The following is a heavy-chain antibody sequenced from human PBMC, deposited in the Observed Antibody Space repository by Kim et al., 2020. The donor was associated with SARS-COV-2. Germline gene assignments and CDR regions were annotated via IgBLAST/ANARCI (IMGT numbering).Heavy chain of an antibody. Sequence: GGSLRLSCAAPGFTVSDHYMSWVRQAPGKGLEWVSTIYTGTNTFYADSVKGRFTISRDNSKNALFLQMNSLRAEDTAVYYCARVMNARYGFWSGTGLGWLDTWGQGTLVTVSS. J-gene: IGHJ5*02. V-gene: IGHV3-53*01. D-gene: IGHD3-3*01. CDR2: IYTGTNT. CDR3: ARVMNARYGFWSGTGLGWLDT. CDR1: GFTVSDHY.